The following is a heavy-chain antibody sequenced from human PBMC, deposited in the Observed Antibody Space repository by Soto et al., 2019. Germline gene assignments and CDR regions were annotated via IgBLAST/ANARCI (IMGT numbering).Heavy chain of an antibody. Sequence: QVQLVESGGGVVQPGRSVRLSCAASGFAFRSYAMHLVRKAPGKGLEWLSVMSYDGKNAYHADSVRGRFTISRDNSKNTLYLQMDSLRPDDSAVYYCARDGDYGGNCFAYWGQGTPVTVSS. V-gene: IGHV3-30*04. D-gene: IGHD3-16*01. CDR3: ARDGDYGGNCFAY. CDR2: MSYDGKNA. CDR1: GFAFRSYA. J-gene: IGHJ4*02.